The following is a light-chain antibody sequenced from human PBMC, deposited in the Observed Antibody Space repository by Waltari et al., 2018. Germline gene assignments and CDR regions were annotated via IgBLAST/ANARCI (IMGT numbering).Light chain of an antibody. CDR3: AAWDDSLSGHWV. CDR1: SSNIGTNL. V-gene: IGLV1-44*01. Sequence: QSALTQPPSASGTPGQRVTISCSGSSSNIGTNLVNWYQQLPGKAPKLLVYRNVPRPSGVPDRFSGSKSGTSASLAISGLQSEDEADYYCAAWDDSLSGHWVFGGGTKVTVL. CDR2: RNV. J-gene: IGLJ2*01.